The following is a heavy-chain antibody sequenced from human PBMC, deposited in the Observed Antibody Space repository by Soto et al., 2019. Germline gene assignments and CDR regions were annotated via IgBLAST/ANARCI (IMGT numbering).Heavy chain of an antibody. CDR2: IYHSGST. V-gene: IGHV4-4*02. CDR3: ARGWSVVVVAGAPYYYYYGMDV. J-gene: IGHJ6*02. CDR1: GGSISSSNW. Sequence: SETLSLTCAVSGGSISSSNWWSWVRQPPGKGLEWIGEIYHSGSTNYNPSLKSRVTISVDKSKNQFSLKLSSVTAADTAVYYCARGWSVVVVAGAPYYYYYGMDVWGQGTTVTVSS. D-gene: IGHD2-15*01.